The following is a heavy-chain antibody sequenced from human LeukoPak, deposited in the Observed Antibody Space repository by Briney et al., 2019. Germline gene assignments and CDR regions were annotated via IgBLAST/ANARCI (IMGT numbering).Heavy chain of an antibody. J-gene: IGHJ6*03. V-gene: IGHV4-59*12. Sequence: SETLSLTCTVSGGSISSYYWSWIRQPPGKGLEWIGYIYYSGITNYNPSLKSRVTISVDTSKNQFSLKLSSVTAADTAVYYCARLGRDSSGYYYGDYYYYYMDVWGKGTTVTVSS. CDR2: IYYSGIT. D-gene: IGHD3-22*01. CDR1: GGSISSYY. CDR3: ARLGRDSSGYYYGDYYYYYMDV.